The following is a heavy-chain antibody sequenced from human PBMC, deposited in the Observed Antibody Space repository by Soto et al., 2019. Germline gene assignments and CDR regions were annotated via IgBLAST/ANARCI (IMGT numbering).Heavy chain of an antibody. CDR1: GGTISAGPYS. CDR2: LSYSGNT. J-gene: IGHJ6*02. CDR3: ARLGGSCTVTSCYGFYAMDV. Sequence: QVQLQESGPGLVKTSETPSLTCTVTGGTISAGPYSWGWIRQPPGMGLDWLGSLSYSGNTYFKQSLESRVAISVDTSKNQFSLKVTSVTAADTAVYYCARLGGSCTVTSCYGFYAMDVWGQGTTVTVSS. V-gene: IGHV4-39*01. D-gene: IGHD2-2*01.